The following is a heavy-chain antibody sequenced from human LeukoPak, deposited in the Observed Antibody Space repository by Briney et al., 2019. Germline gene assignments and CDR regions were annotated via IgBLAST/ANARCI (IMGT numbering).Heavy chain of an antibody. V-gene: IGHV4-61*02. J-gene: IGHJ3*02. CDR1: GGSISSGSYY. CDR3: ARVRSERITIFGVVIIEDAFDI. D-gene: IGHD3-3*01. CDR2: IYTSGST. Sequence: PSQTLSLTCTVSGGSISSGSYYWSWIRQPAGTGLERIGRIYTSGSTNYNPSLKSRVTISVDTSKNQFSLKLSSVTAADTAVYYCARVRSERITIFGVVIIEDAFDIWGQGTMVTVSS.